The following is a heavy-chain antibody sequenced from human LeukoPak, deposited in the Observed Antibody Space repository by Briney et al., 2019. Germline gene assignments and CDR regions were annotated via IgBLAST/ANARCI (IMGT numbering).Heavy chain of an antibody. CDR1: GDSVSSNSAA. D-gene: IGHD4-11*01. Sequence: SQTLSLTCAISGDSVSSNSAAWNWLRQSPSRGLEWLGRTYYKSKQYNDYAVSVKGRITFNPDTSKNQFSLQLNSVTPEDTAVYYCAREGLTTMPHSYYGLDVWGQGTTVTVSS. CDR3: AREGLTTMPHSYYGLDV. V-gene: IGHV6-1*01. CDR2: TYYKSKQYN. J-gene: IGHJ6*02.